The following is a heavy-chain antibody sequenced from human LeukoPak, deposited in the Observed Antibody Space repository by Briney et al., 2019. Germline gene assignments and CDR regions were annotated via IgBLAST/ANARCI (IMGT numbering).Heavy chain of an antibody. V-gene: IGHV1-2*02. Sequence: ASVKVSCTASGYTFTGYYMHWVRQAPGQGLEWMGWINPNSGGTNYAQKFQGRVTMTRDTSISTAYMELSRLRSDDTAVYYCASFHQMSTGSDYWGQGTLVTVSS. CDR2: INPNSGGT. CDR3: ASFHQMSTGSDY. J-gene: IGHJ4*02. CDR1: GYTFTGYY. D-gene: IGHD5-24*01.